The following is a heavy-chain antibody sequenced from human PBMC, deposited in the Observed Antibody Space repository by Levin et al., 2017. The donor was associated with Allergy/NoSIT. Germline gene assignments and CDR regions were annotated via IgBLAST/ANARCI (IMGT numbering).Heavy chain of an antibody. J-gene: IGHJ6*02. V-gene: IGHV4-59*01. CDR2: IYYSGST. CDR1: GGSISSYY. CDR3: AREEGHGMDV. Sequence: SETLSLTCTVSGGSISSYYWSWIRQPPGKGLEWIGYIYYSGSTNYNPSLKSRVTISVDTSKNQFSLKLSSVTAADTAVYYCAREEGHGMDVSGQGTTVTVSS.